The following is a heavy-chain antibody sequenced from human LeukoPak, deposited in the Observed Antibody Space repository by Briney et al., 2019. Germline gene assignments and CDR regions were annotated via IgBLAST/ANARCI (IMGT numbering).Heavy chain of an antibody. CDR1: GGSFSGYY. V-gene: IGHV4-34*01. CDR2: INHSGST. Sequence: SETLSLTCAAYGGSFSGYYWSWIRQPPGKGLEWIGEINHSGSTNYNPSLKSRVIISVDTSKNQFSLKLSSVTAADTAVYYCASVTYYDSSGYPYWGQGTLVTVSS. D-gene: IGHD3-22*01. J-gene: IGHJ4*02. CDR3: ASVTYYDSSGYPY.